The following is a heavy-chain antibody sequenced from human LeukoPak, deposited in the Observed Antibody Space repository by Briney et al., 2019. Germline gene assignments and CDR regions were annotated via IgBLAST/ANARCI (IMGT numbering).Heavy chain of an antibody. Sequence: GGSLRLSCAASGFTVSSNYMSWVRQAPGKGLEWVSVIYSGGSTYYADSVKGRFTISRDNSKDTLYLQMNSLRAEDTAVYYCARDTYYDFWSGGLDYWGQGTLVTVSS. CDR3: ARDTYYDFWSGGLDY. J-gene: IGHJ4*02. CDR2: IYSGGST. V-gene: IGHV3-53*01. CDR1: GFTVSSNY. D-gene: IGHD3-3*01.